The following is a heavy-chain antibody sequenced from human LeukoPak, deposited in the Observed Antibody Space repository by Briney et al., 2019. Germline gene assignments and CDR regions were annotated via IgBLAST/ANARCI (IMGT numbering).Heavy chain of an antibody. V-gene: IGHV4-61*02. Sequence: SQTLSLTCTVSGGSISSGSDYWSWIRQPAGKGLEGIGRIYMSGSTDYNPSFKSRVTMSVDTSKKQVSLKLRSVTAADTAVYYCARVVWGGDFHYSLDVWGKGTTVIVSS. J-gene: IGHJ6*03. CDR2: IYMSGST. D-gene: IGHD7-27*01. CDR1: GGSISSGSDY. CDR3: ARVVWGGDFHYSLDV.